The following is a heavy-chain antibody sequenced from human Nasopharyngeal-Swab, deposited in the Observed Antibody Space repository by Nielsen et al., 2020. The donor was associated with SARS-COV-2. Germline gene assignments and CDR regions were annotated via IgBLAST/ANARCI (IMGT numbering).Heavy chain of an antibody. CDR2: TSGSGGST. V-gene: IGHV3-23*01. CDR3: AKDLKPMYYDFWSGYYTDYYYYMDV. D-gene: IGHD3-3*01. J-gene: IGHJ6*03. Sequence: VRQAPGKGLEWVSATSGSGGSTYYADSVKGRFTISRDNSKNTLYLQMNSLRAEDTAVYYCAKDLKPMYYDFWSGYYTDYYYYMDVWGKGTTVTVSS.